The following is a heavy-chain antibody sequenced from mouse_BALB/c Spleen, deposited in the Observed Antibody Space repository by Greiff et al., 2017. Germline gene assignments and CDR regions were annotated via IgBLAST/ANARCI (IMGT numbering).Heavy chain of an antibody. CDR1: GYSFTGYF. D-gene: IGHD2-4*01. J-gene: IGHJ2*01. V-gene: IGHV1-37*01. Sequence: VQLKQSGPELVKPGASVKISCKASGYSFTGYFMNWVKQSHGKGLEWIGRINPYNGDTFYNQKFKGKATLTVDKSSSTAHMELLSLTSEDSAVYYCGVGNYYDYVVDYWGQGTTLTVSS. CDR2: INPYNGDT. CDR3: GVGNYYDYVVDY.